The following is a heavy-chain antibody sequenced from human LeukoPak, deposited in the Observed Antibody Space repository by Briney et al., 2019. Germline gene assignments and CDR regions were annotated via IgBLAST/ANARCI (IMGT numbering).Heavy chain of an antibody. CDR2: ISGSGGST. Sequence: PGGSLRLSCAASGFTFSSYAMSWVRQAPGKGLEWVSAISGSGGSTYYADSVKGRFTISRDNSKNTLYLQMNSLRAEDTVVYYCAKDGFLEWELRLFDYWGQGTLVTVSS. D-gene: IGHD1-26*01. CDR1: GFTFSSYA. CDR3: AKDGFLEWELRLFDY. J-gene: IGHJ4*02. V-gene: IGHV3-23*01.